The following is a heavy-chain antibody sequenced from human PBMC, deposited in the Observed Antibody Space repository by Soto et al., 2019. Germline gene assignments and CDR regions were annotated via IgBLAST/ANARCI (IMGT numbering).Heavy chain of an antibody. J-gene: IGHJ5*02. V-gene: IGHV1-18*01. Sequence: ASVKVSCKASGYSFTRYGISWVRQAPGQGLEWMGWLSGYNGIANYAQKFQGRVTITADKSTSTAYMELSSLRSEDTAVYYCARADIVVVPAAIFPGSWFDPWGQGTLVTVSS. D-gene: IGHD2-2*01. CDR3: ARADIVVVPAAIFPGSWFDP. CDR2: LSGYNGIA. CDR1: GYSFTRYG.